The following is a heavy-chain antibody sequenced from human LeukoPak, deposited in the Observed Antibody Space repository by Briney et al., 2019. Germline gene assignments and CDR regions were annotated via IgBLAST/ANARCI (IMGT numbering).Heavy chain of an antibody. D-gene: IGHD5-18*01. J-gene: IGHJ6*03. V-gene: IGHV1-69*02. CDR3: ARSGALAAMVKHYYYYMDV. Sequence: SVKVSCKASGGTFSSYTISWVRQAPGQGLEWMGRIIPILGIANYAQKFQGRVTITADKSTSTAYMELSSLRSEDAAVYYCARSGALAAMVKHYYYYMDVWGKGTTVTVSS. CDR2: IIPILGIA. CDR1: GGTFSSYT.